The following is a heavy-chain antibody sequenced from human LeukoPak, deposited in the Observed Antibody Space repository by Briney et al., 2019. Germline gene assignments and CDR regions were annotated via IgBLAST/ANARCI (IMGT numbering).Heavy chain of an antibody. Sequence: SQTLSLTCTVSGGSISSGSYYWSWIRQPAGKGLEWIGRIYTSGSTNYNPSLKSRVTISVDTSKNQFSLKLSSVTAADTAVYYCAREGQVGSWGQGTLVTVSS. CDR3: AREGQVGS. D-gene: IGHD1-26*01. CDR1: GGSISSGSYY. V-gene: IGHV4-61*02. CDR2: IYTSGST. J-gene: IGHJ5*02.